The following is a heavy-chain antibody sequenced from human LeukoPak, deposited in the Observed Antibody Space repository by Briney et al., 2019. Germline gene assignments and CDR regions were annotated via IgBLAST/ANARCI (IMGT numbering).Heavy chain of an antibody. Sequence: GGSLRLSCAASGFPLSSYAMYWVRQAPGKGLVWVARIHGDGDNISYADCVRGRFTISRDNAKDTLYLHMNSLRPEDTAVYYCARAEVGAPTDLWGQGTLVTVSS. CDR2: IHGDGDNI. D-gene: IGHD1-26*01. CDR1: GFPLSSYA. CDR3: ARAEVGAPTDL. J-gene: IGHJ5*02. V-gene: IGHV3-74*01.